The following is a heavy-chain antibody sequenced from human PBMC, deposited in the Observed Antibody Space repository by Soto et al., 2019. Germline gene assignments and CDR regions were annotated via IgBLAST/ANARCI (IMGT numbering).Heavy chain of an antibody. V-gene: IGHV5-51*01. CDR2: IYPGDSDT. D-gene: IGHD2-2*01. CDR1: GYSFTSYW. Sequence: GESLKISCKGSGYSFTSYWIGWVRQMPGKGLECMGIIYPGDSDTRYSPSFQGQVTISADKSISTAYLQWSSLKASDTAMYYCARYWRYCSSTSCYAEFDPWGQGTLVTVPQ. J-gene: IGHJ5*02. CDR3: ARYWRYCSSTSCYAEFDP.